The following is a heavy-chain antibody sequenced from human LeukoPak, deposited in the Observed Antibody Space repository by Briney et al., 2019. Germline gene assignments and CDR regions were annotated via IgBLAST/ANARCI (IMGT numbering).Heavy chain of an antibody. Sequence: GGSLRLSCAASGFTFSSYWMSWVRQAPGKGLEWVANIKQDGSEKYYVDSVKGRFTISRDNAKNSLYLQMNSPRAEDTAVYYCARDDYSEAPGYYGMDVWGQGTTVTVSS. J-gene: IGHJ6*02. CDR3: ARDDYSEAPGYYGMDV. D-gene: IGHD4-11*01. CDR1: GFTFSSYW. CDR2: IKQDGSEK. V-gene: IGHV3-7*01.